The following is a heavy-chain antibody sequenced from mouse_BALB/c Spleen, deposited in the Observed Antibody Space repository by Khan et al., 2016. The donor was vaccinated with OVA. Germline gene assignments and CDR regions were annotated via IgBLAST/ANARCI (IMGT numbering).Heavy chain of an antibody. Sequence: QVQLQQPGAELVNPGASVNLSCKASGYTLTSYWMHWVKQRPGQGLEWIGEINPSHGRTNYNEKFKSKATLTVDKSSSTAYMQLSSPTSEDSAVYYSARLLINFDYWGQGTTLTVSS. CDR2: INPSHGRT. J-gene: IGHJ2*01. CDR3: ARLLINFDY. D-gene: IGHD2-1*01. V-gene: IGHV1S81*02. CDR1: GYTLTSYW.